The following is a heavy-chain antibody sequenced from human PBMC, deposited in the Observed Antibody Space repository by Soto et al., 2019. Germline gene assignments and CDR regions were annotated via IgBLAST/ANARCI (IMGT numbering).Heavy chain of an antibody. D-gene: IGHD6-6*01. CDR2: IIPIFGTA. CDR1: GGTFSSYA. CDR3: ASEYSSSSGPDYYYGMDV. Sequence: QVQLVQSGAEVKKPGSSVKVSCKASGGTFSSYAISWVRQAPGQGLEWMGGIIPIFGTANYAQKFQGRVTITADKSTSTAYMVLSRLRSEDKAVYYCASEYSSSSGPDYYYGMDVWGQGTTVTVSS. V-gene: IGHV1-69*06. J-gene: IGHJ6*02.